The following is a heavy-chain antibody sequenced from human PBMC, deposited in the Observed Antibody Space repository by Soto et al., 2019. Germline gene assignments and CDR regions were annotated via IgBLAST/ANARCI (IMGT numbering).Heavy chain of an antibody. D-gene: IGHD3-10*01. Sequence: SGRTLVNPTQTLTLTCTFSGFSLSTSGMCVSWIRQPPGKALEWLALIDWDDDKYYSTSLKTRLTISKDTSKNQVVLTMTNMDPVDTATYYCARIRYGSGTYYYYGMDVWGQGTTVTVSS. J-gene: IGHJ6*02. CDR3: ARIRYGSGTYYYYGMDV. CDR1: GFSLSTSGMC. CDR2: IDWDDDK. V-gene: IGHV2-70*01.